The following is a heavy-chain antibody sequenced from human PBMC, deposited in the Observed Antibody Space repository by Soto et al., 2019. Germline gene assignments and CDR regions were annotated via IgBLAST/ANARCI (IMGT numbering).Heavy chain of an antibody. D-gene: IGHD6-13*01. CDR1: GFTFSSYA. CDR2: ISYDGSNK. Sequence: ESGGGVVQPGRSLRLSCAASGFTFSSYAMHWVRQAPGKGLEWVAVISYDGSNKYYADSVKGRFTISRDNSKNTLYLQMNSLRAEDTAVYYCARVSTYSSSWYGRGLYYYGMDVWGQGTTVTVSS. CDR3: ARVSTYSSSWYGRGLYYYGMDV. J-gene: IGHJ6*02. V-gene: IGHV3-30-3*01.